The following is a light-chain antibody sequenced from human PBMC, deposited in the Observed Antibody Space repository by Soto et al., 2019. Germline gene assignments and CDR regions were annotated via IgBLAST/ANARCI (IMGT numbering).Light chain of an antibody. Sequence: DFQMTQSPSSLSASIGDRVTITCRAGQSISSHLTWYQQKPGKAPKLLIYAASSLQTGVPSRFSGSASGTDFTLTISSLQPEDFATYYCQQSHSKPYTFGQGTKVEI. CDR2: AAS. V-gene: IGKV1-39*01. CDR1: QSISSH. CDR3: QQSHSKPYT. J-gene: IGKJ2*01.